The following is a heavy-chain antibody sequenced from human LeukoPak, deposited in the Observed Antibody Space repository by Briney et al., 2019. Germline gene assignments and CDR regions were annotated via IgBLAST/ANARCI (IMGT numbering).Heavy chain of an antibody. CDR1: GFSFSDHH. CDR2: ISRDGNII. CDR3: ARYVLLMDY. D-gene: IGHD3-16*01. Sequence: GGSLRLSCAASGFSFSDHHMSWVRQVPGKGLEWLAYISRDGNIIVYADSVKGRFTISRHTAKQSVYLEMKSLRPEDTAVYYCARYVLLMDYWGQGTLVTVSS. J-gene: IGHJ4*02. V-gene: IGHV3-11*01.